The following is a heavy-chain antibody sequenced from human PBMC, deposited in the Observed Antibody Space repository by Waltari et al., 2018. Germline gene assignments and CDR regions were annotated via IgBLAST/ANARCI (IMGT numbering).Heavy chain of an antibody. CDR3: ARARYYYDPGAFEI. CDR2: ISGYNGNT. J-gene: IGHJ3*02. CDR1: SNYG. D-gene: IGHD3-22*01. Sequence: SNYGITWVRQAPGQGLEWMGWISGYNGNTKYAQKVQDRVTMTTDTSTGTAYLDLRSLRSDDTAVYYCARARYYYDPGAFEIWGQGTTVVVSS. V-gene: IGHV1-18*01.